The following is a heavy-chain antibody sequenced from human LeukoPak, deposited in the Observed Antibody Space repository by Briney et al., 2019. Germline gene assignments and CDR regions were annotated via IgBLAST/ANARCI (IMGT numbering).Heavy chain of an antibody. CDR2: ISYDGSNK. V-gene: IGHV3-30*04. CDR3: ASTSSSWYYFDY. Sequence: PGGSLRLSCAASGFTFSSYAMHWVRQAPGKGLEWVAVISYDGSNKYYADSVKGRFTISRDNSKNTLYLQMNSLRAEDTVVYYCASTSSSWYYFDYWGQGTLVTVSS. D-gene: IGHD6-13*01. J-gene: IGHJ4*02. CDR1: GFTFSSYA.